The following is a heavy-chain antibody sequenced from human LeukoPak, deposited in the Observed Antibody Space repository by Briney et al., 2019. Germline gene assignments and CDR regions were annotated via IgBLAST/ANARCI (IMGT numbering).Heavy chain of an antibody. D-gene: IGHD3-16*01. Sequence: SVKVSCKASGGTFSSYAISWVRQAPGQGLEWMGGIIPIFGTANYAQKFQGRVTITADKSTSTAYMELSSLRYEDTAVYYCARASFWESPINWFAPWGQGTLVTVSS. J-gene: IGHJ5*02. CDR2: IIPIFGTA. CDR1: GGTFSSYA. V-gene: IGHV1-69*06. CDR3: ARASFWESPINWFAP.